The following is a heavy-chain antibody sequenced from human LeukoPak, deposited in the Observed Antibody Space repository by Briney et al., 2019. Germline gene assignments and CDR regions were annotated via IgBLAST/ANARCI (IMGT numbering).Heavy chain of an antibody. Sequence: SETLSLTCPVSGGSISTYYWSWIRQPPGKGLEWIGYIYNSGSANYNPSLKSRVTISVDMSNNQFSLKLRSVTAADTAVYYCARDVSGSYYDGSDYWGQGAPVTVSS. J-gene: IGHJ4*02. V-gene: IGHV4-59*01. CDR1: GGSISTYY. CDR3: ARDVSGSYYDGSDY. CDR2: IYNSGSA. D-gene: IGHD1-26*01.